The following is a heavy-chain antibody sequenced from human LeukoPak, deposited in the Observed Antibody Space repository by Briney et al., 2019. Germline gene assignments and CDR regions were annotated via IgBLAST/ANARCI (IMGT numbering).Heavy chain of an antibody. V-gene: IGHV4-30-4*01. J-gene: IGHJ4*02. CDR2: IYYSGGT. CDR3: ARRLSTYSSSPYFDY. D-gene: IGHD6-6*01. CDR1: GGSISSGDYY. Sequence: SETLSLTCTVSGGSISSGDYYWSWIRQPPGKGLEWIGYIYYSGGTYYNPSLKSRVTISVDTSKNQFSLKLSSVTAADTAVYYCARRLSTYSSSPYFDYWGQGTLVTVSS.